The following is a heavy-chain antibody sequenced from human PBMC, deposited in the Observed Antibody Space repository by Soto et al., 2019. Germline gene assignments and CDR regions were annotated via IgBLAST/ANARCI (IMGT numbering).Heavy chain of an antibody. V-gene: IGHV3-33*01. Sequence: GGSLRLSCAACGFYLSGYGMHWVRQAPGKGLEWVAVIWYDGSNEDYALSAKDRFTFSRANAKNALYLQMNSLRDEDTAMYYCASAPKTVGNLVYGDQGTLETVSS. CDR1: GFYLSGYG. CDR2: IWYDGSNE. D-gene: IGHD4-17*01. CDR3: ASAPKTVGNLVY. J-gene: IGHJ4*02.